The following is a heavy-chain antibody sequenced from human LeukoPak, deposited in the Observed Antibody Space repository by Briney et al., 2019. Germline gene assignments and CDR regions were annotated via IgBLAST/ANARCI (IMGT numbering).Heavy chain of an antibody. CDR2: ISYDGSNK. CDR3: ARVVGSSGWYDY. CDR1: GFTFSSYA. D-gene: IGHD6-19*01. J-gene: IGHJ4*02. Sequence: PGRSLRLSCAVSGFTFSSYAMRWVRQAPGKGLEWVAVISYDGSNKYYEDSVKGRFTISSDNSKSTLYLKMNSLRAEDTAVYYCARVVGSSGWYDYWGQGTLVTVSS. V-gene: IGHV3-30*04.